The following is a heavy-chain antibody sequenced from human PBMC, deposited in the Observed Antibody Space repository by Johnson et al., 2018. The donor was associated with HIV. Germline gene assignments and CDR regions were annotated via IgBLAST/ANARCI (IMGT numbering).Heavy chain of an antibody. CDR2: IWYDGSNK. CDR1: GFTFSSYA. J-gene: IGHJ3*02. V-gene: IGHV3-33*06. D-gene: IGHD3-3*01. Sequence: QMLLVESGGGVVQPGRSLRLSCAASGFTFSSYALHWVRQAPGKGLEWVAVIWYDGSNKYYADSVTGRFTISRDNSKNTLYLQMNSLRAEDTAVYYCAKDLRITIFGVVPPHDAFDIWGQGTMVTVSS. CDR3: AKDLRITIFGVVPPHDAFDI.